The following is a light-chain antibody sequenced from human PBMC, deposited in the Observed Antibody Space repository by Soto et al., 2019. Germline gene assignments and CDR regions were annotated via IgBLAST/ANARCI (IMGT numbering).Light chain of an antibody. CDR1: QSVSRT. CDR3: QQYNNWPWT. CDR2: GAF. Sequence: EIVLTQSPATLSLSPGERATISCRASQSVSRTLAWYQQKPGQATRLLIHGAFTRDTGIPERVSGSGSGTESTLTISSLQSEDFAVYYCQQYNNWPWTFGQGTKVDIK. J-gene: IGKJ1*01. V-gene: IGKV3-15*01.